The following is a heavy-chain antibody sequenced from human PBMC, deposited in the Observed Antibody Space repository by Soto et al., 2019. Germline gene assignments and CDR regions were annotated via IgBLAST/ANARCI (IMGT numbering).Heavy chain of an antibody. V-gene: IGHV4-31*03. Sequence: SETLSLTCTVSGGSISSGGYYWSWIRQHPGKGLEWIGYIYYSGSTYYNPSLKSRVTISVDTSKNQFSLRLTSVTAADSAVYHCARGFCRGTSCFANYFDPWGQGIPVTVSS. J-gene: IGHJ5*02. CDR1: GGSISSGGYY. CDR3: ARGFCRGTSCFANYFDP. CDR2: IYYSGST. D-gene: IGHD2-2*01.